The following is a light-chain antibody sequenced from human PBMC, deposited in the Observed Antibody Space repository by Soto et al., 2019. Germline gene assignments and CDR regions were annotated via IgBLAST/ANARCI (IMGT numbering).Light chain of an antibody. V-gene: IGLV2-14*01. CDR3: SSYXSSSTYV. Sequence: QSALTQPASVSGSPGQSITISCTGTSSDVGGYNYVSWYQQHPGKAPKLMIYDVSSRPSGVSDRFSGSKSGNTASLTISGLQAEDEADYYCSSYXSSSTYVFGTGTKVTVL. J-gene: IGLJ1*01. CDR1: SSDVGGYNY. CDR2: DVS.